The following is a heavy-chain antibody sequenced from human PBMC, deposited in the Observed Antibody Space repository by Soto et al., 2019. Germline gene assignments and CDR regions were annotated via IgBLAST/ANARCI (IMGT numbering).Heavy chain of an antibody. J-gene: IGHJ4*02. Sequence: GASVKVSCKASGYTFTSYGISWVRQAPGQGLEWMGWISAYNGNTNYAQKLQGRVTMTTDTSTSTAYMELRSLRSDDTAVYYCARALFPFHDYGDYLDYWGQGTLVTVSS. D-gene: IGHD4-17*01. CDR1: GYTFTSYG. CDR2: ISAYNGNT. CDR3: ARALFPFHDYGDYLDY. V-gene: IGHV1-18*01.